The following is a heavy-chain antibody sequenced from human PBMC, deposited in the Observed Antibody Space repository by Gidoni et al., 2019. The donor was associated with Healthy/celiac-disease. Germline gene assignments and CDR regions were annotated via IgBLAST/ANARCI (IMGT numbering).Heavy chain of an antibody. CDR1: GGSISSGGYY. Sequence: QVQLQESGPGLVKPSPTLSLTCPVPGGSISSGGYYWSWIRQHPGTGLAWIGYIYYSGSTYYNPSLKSRVTISVDTSKNQFSLKLSSVTAADTAVYYWARALGSRWYNWFDPWGQGTLVTVSS. D-gene: IGHD2-15*01. CDR3: ARALGSRWYNWFDP. V-gene: IGHV4-31*03. CDR2: IYYSGST. J-gene: IGHJ5*02.